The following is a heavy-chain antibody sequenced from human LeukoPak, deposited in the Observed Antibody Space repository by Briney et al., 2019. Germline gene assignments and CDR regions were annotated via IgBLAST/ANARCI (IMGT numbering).Heavy chain of an antibody. Sequence: GGSLRLSCAASGFTVSSNYMSWVRQAAGKGLEWVSVIYSGGSTYYADSVKGRFSISRDNSKNTLHLQMNSLRVEDTAVYYCARDFCSPGSCYPDNWGQGTLVTVSS. CDR3: ARDFCSPGSCYPDN. D-gene: IGHD2-15*01. CDR2: IYSGGST. J-gene: IGHJ4*02. V-gene: IGHV3-66*01. CDR1: GFTVSSNY.